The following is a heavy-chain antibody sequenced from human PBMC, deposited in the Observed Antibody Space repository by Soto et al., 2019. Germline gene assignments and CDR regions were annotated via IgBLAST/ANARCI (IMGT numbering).Heavy chain of an antibody. Sequence: ASVKVSCKASGYTFTSYGITPERQAPGQGLEWMGWISAYNGNTNYAQKLQGRVTMTTDTSTSTAYMELRSLRSDDTAVYYCARVGPLRYFDWLLSYYFDYWGQGTLVTVSS. J-gene: IGHJ4*02. CDR3: ARVGPLRYFDWLLSYYFDY. D-gene: IGHD3-9*01. CDR1: GYTFTSYG. V-gene: IGHV1-18*01. CDR2: ISAYNGNT.